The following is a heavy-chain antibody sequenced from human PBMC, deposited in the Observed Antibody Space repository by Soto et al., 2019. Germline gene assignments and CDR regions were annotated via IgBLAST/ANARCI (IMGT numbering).Heavy chain of an antibody. J-gene: IGHJ4*02. CDR3: AKDRGALGYCSGTSCLPDY. CDR2: ISGSGGST. D-gene: IGHD2-2*01. V-gene: IGHV3-23*01. CDR1: GFTFSSNA. Sequence: PGGSLRLSCAASGFTFSSNAMSWVRQAPGKGLEWVSAISGSGGSTYYADSVKGRFTISRDNSKNTLYLQMNSLRAEDKAVYYCAKDRGALGYCSGTSCLPDYWGQGTLVTVSS.